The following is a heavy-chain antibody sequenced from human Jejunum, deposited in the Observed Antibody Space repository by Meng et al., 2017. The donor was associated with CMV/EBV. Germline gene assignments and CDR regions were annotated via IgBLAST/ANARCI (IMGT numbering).Heavy chain of an antibody. V-gene: IGHV3-53*01. CDR3: AREGTGGSGYQLNY. D-gene: IGHD3-10*01. Sequence: VQLVESGGGLIQPGGSLRLSCAASGFKVGYNYMSWVRQAPGKGLEYVAFIHSAGTTYYADFVKGRFTISRDESKNTLYLQLNSLRADDTGVYYCAREGTGGSGYQLNYWGQGTLVTVSS. CDR2: IHSAGTT. CDR1: GFKVGYNY. J-gene: IGHJ4*02.